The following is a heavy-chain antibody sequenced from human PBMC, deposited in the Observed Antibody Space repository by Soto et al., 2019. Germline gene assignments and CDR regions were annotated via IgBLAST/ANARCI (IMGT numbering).Heavy chain of an antibody. Sequence: SETLSLTCAVYGGSFSGYYWSWIRQPPGKGLEWIGEINHSGSTNYNPSLKSRVTISVDTSKNQFSLKLSAVTAADRAVYYCARSQGIAARPLRANYYYGMDVWGQGTTVTVSS. CDR3: ARSQGIAARPLRANYYYGMDV. D-gene: IGHD6-6*01. CDR2: INHSGST. J-gene: IGHJ6*02. CDR1: GGSFSGYY. V-gene: IGHV4-34*01.